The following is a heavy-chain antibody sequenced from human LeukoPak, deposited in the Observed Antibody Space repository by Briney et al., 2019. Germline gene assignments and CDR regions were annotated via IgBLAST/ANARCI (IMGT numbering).Heavy chain of an antibody. D-gene: IGHD3-16*01. CDR1: GGSVSSSIDY. CDR3: ARDYRRSQNYFDF. J-gene: IGHJ4*02. Sequence: SETLSLTCTVSGGSVSSSIDYWSWIRQPPGKGLEWIGYIYYSGNINYNPSLTSRVTISLDTSKNQFSLKLSSVTAADTAVYYCARDYRRSQNYFDFWGQGTLVSVSS. CDR2: IYYSGNI. V-gene: IGHV4-61*01.